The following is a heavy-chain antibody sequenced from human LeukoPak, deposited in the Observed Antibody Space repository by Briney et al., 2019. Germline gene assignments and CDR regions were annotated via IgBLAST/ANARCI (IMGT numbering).Heavy chain of an antibody. D-gene: IGHD1-26*01. CDR1: GGSISSYY. J-gene: IGHJ4*02. CDR2: IYYSGST. CDR3: ASLPRYGGPASFDY. V-gene: IGHV4-59*08. Sequence: PSETLSLTCTVSGGSISSYYWSWIRQPPGKGLEWIGYIYYSGSTNYNPSLKSRVTISVDTSKNQFSLKLSSVTAADTAVYYCASLPRYGGPASFDYWGQGTLVTVSS.